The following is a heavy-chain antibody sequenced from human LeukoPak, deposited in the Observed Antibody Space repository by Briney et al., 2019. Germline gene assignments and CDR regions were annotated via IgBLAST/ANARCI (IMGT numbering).Heavy chain of an antibody. CDR3: ARENIVAGGGGFQH. CDR2: ISAYNGNT. V-gene: IGHV1-18*01. D-gene: IGHD5-12*01. J-gene: IGHJ1*01. Sequence: ASVKVSCKASGYTFTSYGISWVRQAPGQGLEWMGWISAYNGNTNYAQKLQGRVTMTTDTSTSTAYMERRSLRSDDTAVYYCARENIVAGGGGFQHWGQGTLVTVSS. CDR1: GYTFTSYG.